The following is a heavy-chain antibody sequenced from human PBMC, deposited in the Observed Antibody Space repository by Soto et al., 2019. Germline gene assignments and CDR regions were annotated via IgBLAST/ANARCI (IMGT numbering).Heavy chain of an antibody. V-gene: IGHV3-23*01. CDR2: ISGSGGST. Sequence: PGESLRLSCAASGFTFSSYAMSWVRQAPGKGLEWVSAISGSGGSTYYADSVKGRFTISRDNSKNTLYLQMNSLRAEDTAVYYCAKDLGSGWYSYFDYWGQGTLVTVSS. CDR3: AKDLGSGWYSYFDY. D-gene: IGHD6-19*01. J-gene: IGHJ4*02. CDR1: GFTFSSYA.